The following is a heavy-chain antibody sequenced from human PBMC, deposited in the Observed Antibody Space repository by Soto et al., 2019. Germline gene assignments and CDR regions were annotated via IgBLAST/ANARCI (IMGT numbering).Heavy chain of an antibody. J-gene: IGHJ5*02. CDR1: GFTFSSYS. CDR2: ISSSSSTI. Sequence: PGGSLRLSCAASGFTFSSYSRNWVRQAPGKGLEWVSYISSSSSTIYYADSVKGRFTISRDNATNSLYLQMNSLRDEDTAVYYCSIESRFLEWLSLNWFDPWGQGTLVTVSS. D-gene: IGHD3-3*01. V-gene: IGHV3-48*02. CDR3: SIESRFLEWLSLNWFDP.